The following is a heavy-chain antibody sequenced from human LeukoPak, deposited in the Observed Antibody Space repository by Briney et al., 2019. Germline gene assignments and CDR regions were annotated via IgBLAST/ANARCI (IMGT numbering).Heavy chain of an antibody. CDR1: GGSISSYY. D-gene: IGHD6-13*01. J-gene: IGHJ4*02. Sequence: SETLSLTCTVSGGSISSYYWSWIRQPAGKGLEWIGYIYYSGSTYYNPSLKSRVTISVDTSKNQFSLKLSSVTAEDTAVYYCAKWRRRSRSWYFDYWGQGTLVTVSS. V-gene: IGHV4-59*06. CDR3: AKWRRRSRSWYFDY. CDR2: IYYSGST.